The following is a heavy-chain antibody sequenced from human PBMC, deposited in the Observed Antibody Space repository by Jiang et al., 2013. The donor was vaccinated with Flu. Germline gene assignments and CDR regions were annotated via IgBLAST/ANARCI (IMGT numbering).Heavy chain of an antibody. Sequence: GSGLVKPSETLSLTCTVSGGSISSYYWSWIRQPPGKGLEWIGYIYYSGSTNYNPSLKSRVTISVDTSKNQFSLKLSSVTAADTAVYYCARHSPDLYSNYSPYFDYWGQGTLVTVSS. CDR2: IYYSGST. V-gene: IGHV4-59*08. D-gene: IGHD4-11*01. CDR1: GGSISSYY. CDR3: ARHSPDLYSNYSPYFDY. J-gene: IGHJ4*02.